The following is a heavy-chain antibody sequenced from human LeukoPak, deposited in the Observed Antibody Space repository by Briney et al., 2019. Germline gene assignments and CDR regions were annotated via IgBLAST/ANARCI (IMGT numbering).Heavy chain of an antibody. V-gene: IGHV1-8*01. CDR3: ARCKDYYYGMDV. CDR2: MYPNSGNT. CDR1: GYTFTSYD. D-gene: IGHD2/OR15-2a*01. Sequence: ASVKVSCKASGYTFTSYDINWVRQATGQGLEWMGWMYPNSGNTGYAQKFQGRVTMTRNTSISTAYMELSSLRSEDTAVYYCARCKDYYYGMDVWGQGTTVTVSS. J-gene: IGHJ6*02.